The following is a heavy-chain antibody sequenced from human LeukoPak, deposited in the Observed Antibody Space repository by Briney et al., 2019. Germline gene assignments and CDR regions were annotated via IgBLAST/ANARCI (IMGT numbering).Heavy chain of an antibody. Sequence: GGSLRLSCTVSGFTVSINSMSWVRQAPGKGPEWVSAITPGSGGSIYYADSVKGRFTISRDNSKNTLYLQMNSLRAEDTAVYYCAKGGSSSWDYFDYWGQGTLVTVSS. CDR3: AKGGSSSWDYFDY. D-gene: IGHD6-13*01. CDR2: ITPGSGGSI. CDR1: GFTVSINS. J-gene: IGHJ4*02. V-gene: IGHV3-23*01.